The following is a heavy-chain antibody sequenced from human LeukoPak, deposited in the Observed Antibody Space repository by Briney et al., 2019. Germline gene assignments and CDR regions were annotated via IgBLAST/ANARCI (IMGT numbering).Heavy chain of an antibody. CDR2: IYYSGST. J-gene: IGHJ3*02. CDR1: GGSIRSYY. V-gene: IGHV4-59*05. D-gene: IGHD3-3*01. Sequence: SETQSLTCSVSGGSIRSYYWSWIRQPPGKGLEWIGSIYYSGSTYYNPSLKSRVTISVDTSKNQFSLKLSSVTAADTAVYYCARRGREDYDFWSGQWFWIWGQGTMVTVSS. CDR3: ARRGREDYDFWSGQWFWI.